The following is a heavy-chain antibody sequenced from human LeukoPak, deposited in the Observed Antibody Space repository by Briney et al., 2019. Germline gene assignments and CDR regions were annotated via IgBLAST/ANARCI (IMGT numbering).Heavy chain of an antibody. D-gene: IGHD3-10*01. CDR1: GFTFSSYS. J-gene: IGHJ6*02. V-gene: IGHV3-21*01. CDR3: ARMVRHDFLNYYGMDV. Sequence: GGSLRLSCAASGFTFSSYSMNWVRQAPGKGLEWVSSISSSSSYIYHADSVKGRFTISRDNAKNSLYLQMNSLRAEDTAVYYCARMVRHDFLNYYGMDVWGQGTTVTVSS. CDR2: ISSSSSYI.